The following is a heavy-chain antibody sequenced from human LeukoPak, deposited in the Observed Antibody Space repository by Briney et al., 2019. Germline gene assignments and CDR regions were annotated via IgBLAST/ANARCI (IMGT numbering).Heavy chain of an antibody. D-gene: IGHD3-22*01. V-gene: IGHV1-46*01. CDR3: ARGGRITMIEGYYFDY. J-gene: IGHJ4*02. Sequence: GASVTVSCKASGYTFTSYYMHWVRQAPGQGLEWMGIINPSGGSTSYAQKFQGRVTMTRDRSTSTVYMELSSLRSEDTAVYYCARGGRITMIEGYYFDYWGQGTLVTVSS. CDR2: INPSGGST. CDR1: GYTFTSYY.